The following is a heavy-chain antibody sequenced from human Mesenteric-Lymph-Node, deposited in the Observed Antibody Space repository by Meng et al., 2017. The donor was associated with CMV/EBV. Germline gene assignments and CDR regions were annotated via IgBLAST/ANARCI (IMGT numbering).Heavy chain of an antibody. D-gene: IGHD3-3*01. V-gene: IGHV3-49*04. Sequence: GESLKISCTASGFTSGDYAMSWVRQAPGKGLEWVGFIRRKVYGGTTEYAASVKGRFTISRDNAKNSLYLQMNSLRAEDTAVYYCAREWRWGQGTLVTVSS. CDR3: AREWR. J-gene: IGHJ4*02. CDR2: IRRKVYGGTT. CDR1: GFTSGDYA.